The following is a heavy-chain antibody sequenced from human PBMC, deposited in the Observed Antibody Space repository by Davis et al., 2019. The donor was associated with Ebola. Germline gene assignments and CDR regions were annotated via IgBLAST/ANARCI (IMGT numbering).Heavy chain of an antibody. CDR2: ISGSGGST. CDR1: GFTFSSYA. Sequence: GESLKIPCAASGFTFSSYAMSWVRQAPGKGLEWVSAISGSGGSTYYADSVKGRFTISRDNSKNTLYLQMNSLRDEDTAVYYCAKEWGSAAYYFDYWGQGTLVTVSS. J-gene: IGHJ4*02. V-gene: IGHV3-23*01. CDR3: AKEWGSAAYYFDY. D-gene: IGHD3-16*01.